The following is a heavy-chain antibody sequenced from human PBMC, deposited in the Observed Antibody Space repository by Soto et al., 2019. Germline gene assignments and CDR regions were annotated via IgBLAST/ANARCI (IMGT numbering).Heavy chain of an antibody. CDR3: ARGIAVAGLGDAFDI. CDR1: GFTFSSYA. V-gene: IGHV3-30-3*01. D-gene: IGHD6-19*01. CDR2: ISYDGSNQ. Sequence: GGSLRLSCAASGFTFSSYAMHWVRQAPGKGLDWVAVISYDGSNQNYAGSVKGRITISRDNSKNTLYLQMNRLRAEDTAVYYCARGIAVAGLGDAFDIWGQGTMVTVSS. J-gene: IGHJ3*02.